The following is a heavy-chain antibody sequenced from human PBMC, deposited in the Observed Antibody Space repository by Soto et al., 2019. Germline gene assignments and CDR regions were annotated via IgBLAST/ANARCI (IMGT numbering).Heavy chain of an antibody. CDR3: ARGSGSYSDAFDI. CDR2: INPNSGGT. J-gene: IGHJ3*02. D-gene: IGHD1-26*01. Sequence: ASVKVSCKASGYTSTGYYMHWVRQAPGQWLEWMGWINPNSGGTNYAQKFQGRVTMTRDTSISTAYMELGRLRSDDTAVYYCARGSGSYSDAFDIWGQGTMVTVSS. CDR1: GYTSTGYY. V-gene: IGHV1-2*02.